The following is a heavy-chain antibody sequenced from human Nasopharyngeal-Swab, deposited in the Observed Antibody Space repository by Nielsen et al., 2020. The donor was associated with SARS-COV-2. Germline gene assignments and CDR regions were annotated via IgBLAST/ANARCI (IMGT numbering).Heavy chain of an antibody. Sequence: GESLKISCADSGFTFSFYGMSWVRQAPGKGLEWVSHISNSGGSTYYADSVKGRFTISRDNSQNTLFLQMNSLRAEDTAVYYCARYDDYYDSSGYAYWGQGTLVTVSS. CDR2: ISNSGGST. D-gene: IGHD3-22*01. CDR1: GFTFSFYG. CDR3: ARYDDYYDSSGYAY. V-gene: IGHV3-23*01. J-gene: IGHJ4*02.